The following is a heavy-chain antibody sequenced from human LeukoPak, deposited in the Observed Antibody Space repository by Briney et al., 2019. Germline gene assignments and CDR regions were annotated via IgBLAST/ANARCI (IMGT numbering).Heavy chain of an antibody. CDR3: ARIYYTVSIVVVTATEFDY. Sequence: GASAKVSCKASGYTFTSYGISWVRQAPGQGLEWMGWISAYNGNTDYAQELQGRVTMTTDTSTSTAYMELRSLRSDDTAVYYCARIYYTVSIVVVTATEFDYWGQGTLVTVSS. J-gene: IGHJ4*02. D-gene: IGHD2-21*02. V-gene: IGHV1-18*01. CDR1: GYTFTSYG. CDR2: ISAYNGNT.